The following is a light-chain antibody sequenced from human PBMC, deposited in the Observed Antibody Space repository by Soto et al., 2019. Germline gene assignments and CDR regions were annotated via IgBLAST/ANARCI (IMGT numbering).Light chain of an antibody. J-gene: IGLJ1*01. V-gene: IGLV2-14*01. Sequence: QSALTQPASVSGSLGQSITISCSGTSSDVGAYNYVSWYQQYPGKAPKLMIYHVTDRPSGVSNRFSGSKSGNTASLTISGLQADDEADYYCCSYTTRNTFVFGTGTKLTVL. CDR3: CSYTTRNTFV. CDR1: SSDVGAYNY. CDR2: HVT.